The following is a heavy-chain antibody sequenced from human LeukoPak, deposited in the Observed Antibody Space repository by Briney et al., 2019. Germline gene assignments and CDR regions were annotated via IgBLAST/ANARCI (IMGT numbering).Heavy chain of an antibody. CDR3: ARETPDYYDSSGYDY. D-gene: IGHD3-22*01. CDR2: IYYSGST. V-gene: IGHV4-61*01. CDR1: GGSVSSGSYY. Sequence: SETLSLICTVSGGSVSSGSYYWSWIRQPPGKGLEWIGYIYYSGSTNYNPSLKSRVTISVDTSKNQFSLELSSVIAADTAVYYCARETPDYYDSSGYDYWGQGTLVTVSS. J-gene: IGHJ4*02.